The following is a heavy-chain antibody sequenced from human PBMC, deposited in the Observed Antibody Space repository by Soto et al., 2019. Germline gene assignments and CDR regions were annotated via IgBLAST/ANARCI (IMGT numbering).Heavy chain of an antibody. CDR2: ISYDGSNK. J-gene: IGHJ6*02. CDR1: GFTFSSYA. CDR3: ARKGYYYCGMDV. Sequence: QVQLVESGGGVVQPGRSLRLSCAASGFTFSSYAMHWVRQSPGKGLEWVAVISYDGSNKYYADSVKGRFTISRDNSKNTLYLQMNSLRAEDTAVYYCARKGYYYCGMDVWGQGTTVTVSS. V-gene: IGHV3-30*04.